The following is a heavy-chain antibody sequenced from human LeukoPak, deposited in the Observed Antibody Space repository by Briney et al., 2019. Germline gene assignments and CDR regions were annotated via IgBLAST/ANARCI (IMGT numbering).Heavy chain of an antibody. Sequence: GESLKISCKGSGYRFNAYWIAWVRQMPGKGLEWMGIIYPDDSDTRYSPSLQGQVTISADKSVRTAYLQWSSLKASDTAMYYCARPNITSYYDGRGYDAFDVWGQGTMVTVSS. CDR3: ARPNITSYYDGRGYDAFDV. CDR2: IYPDDSDT. J-gene: IGHJ3*01. D-gene: IGHD3-22*01. V-gene: IGHV5-51*01. CDR1: GYRFNAYW.